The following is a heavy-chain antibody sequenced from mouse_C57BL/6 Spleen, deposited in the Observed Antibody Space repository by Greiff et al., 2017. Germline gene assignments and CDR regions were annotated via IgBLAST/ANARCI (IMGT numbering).Heavy chain of an antibody. V-gene: IGHV5-4*01. CDR1: GFTFSSYA. CDR3: ARDGVYTDYHWYFDV. CDR2: ISDGGSYT. Sequence: EVKLVESGGGLVKPGGSLKLSCAASGFTFSSYAMSWVRQTPEKRLEWVATISDGGSYTYYPDNVKGRFTISRDNAKNNLYLQMSHLKSEDTAMYYCARDGVYTDYHWYFDVWGTGTTVTVSS. D-gene: IGHD5-5*01. J-gene: IGHJ1*03.